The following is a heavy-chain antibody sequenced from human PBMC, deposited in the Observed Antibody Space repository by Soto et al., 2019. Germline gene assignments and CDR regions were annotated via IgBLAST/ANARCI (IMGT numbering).Heavy chain of an antibody. CDR1: GDSISSYY. J-gene: IGHJ4*02. CDR3: ALRCMAVVPEY. V-gene: IGHV4-59*01. CDR2: LYYGRSA. D-gene: IGHD3-22*01. Sequence: QVQLQESGPGLVKPSETLSLTCAVSGDSISSYYCMWIRQPPGKGLESIGYLYYGRSANYNPSLKGRATLSVGTSTIHWPLIRSFRPAADTAVYDCALRCMAVVPEYWGPGTWVTRSS.